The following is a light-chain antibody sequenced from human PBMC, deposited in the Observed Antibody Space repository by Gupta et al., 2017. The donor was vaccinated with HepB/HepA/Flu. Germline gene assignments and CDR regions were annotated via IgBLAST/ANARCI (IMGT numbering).Light chain of an antibody. J-gene: IGKJ1*01. V-gene: IGKV3-15*01. CDR1: QSVSN. CDR3: QRYDKWPSWT. CDR2: GAS. Sequence: EIVMTQSPATLSVSPGERATLFCRASQSVSNLAWYQQEPGQAPRLLIYGASTRATGIPARFSGSGSGTEFTLTISSLQSEDFAVYYCQRYDKWPSWTFGQGTKVEIK.